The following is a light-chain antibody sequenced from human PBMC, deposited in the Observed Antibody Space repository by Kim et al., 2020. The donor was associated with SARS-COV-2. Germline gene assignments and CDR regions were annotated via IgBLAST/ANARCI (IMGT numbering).Light chain of an antibody. CDR2: QDA. V-gene: IGLV3-1*01. CDR3: QAWDSSTAV. CDR1: KLGDRD. Sequence: SVCPRQTASITSAGDKLGDRDVYWYQQKPGQSPVLVMYQDAKRPPGIPERFSGSKSGNTATLTISGTQAMDEADYYCQAWDSSTAVFAGGTQLTVL. J-gene: IGLJ3*02.